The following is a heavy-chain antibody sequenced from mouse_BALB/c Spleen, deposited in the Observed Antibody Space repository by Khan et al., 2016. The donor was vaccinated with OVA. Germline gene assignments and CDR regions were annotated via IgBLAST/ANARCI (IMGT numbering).Heavy chain of an antibody. Sequence: EVELVESGGGLVQPGGSRKLSCAASGFTFSSYGMHWVRQAPEKGLEWVAYISGDSNTIYYADTVKGRFTISRDNPKNTLFLRMTGLMSEDTAMYYCATSYFYGYYFDYWGPGTTLTVSS. CDR2: ISGDSNTI. J-gene: IGHJ2*01. V-gene: IGHV5-17*02. D-gene: IGHD1-1*01. CDR1: GFTFSSYG. CDR3: ATSYFYGYYFDY.